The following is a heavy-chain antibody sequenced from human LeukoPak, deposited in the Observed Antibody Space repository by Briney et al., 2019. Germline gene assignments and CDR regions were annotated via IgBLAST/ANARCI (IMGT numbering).Heavy chain of an antibody. Sequence: GGSLRLSCAASGFTFSSYSMNWVRQAPGKGLEWVSAISGSGGSTYYADSVKGRFTISRDNSKNTLYLQMNSLRAEDTAVYYCAKETYYYDRYYFDYWGQGTLVTVSS. J-gene: IGHJ4*02. D-gene: IGHD3-22*01. CDR1: GFTFSSYS. CDR2: ISGSGGST. CDR3: AKETYYYDRYYFDY. V-gene: IGHV3-23*01.